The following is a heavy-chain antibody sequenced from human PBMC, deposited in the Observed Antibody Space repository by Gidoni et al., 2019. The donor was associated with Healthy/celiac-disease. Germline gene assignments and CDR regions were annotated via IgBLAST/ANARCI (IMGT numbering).Heavy chain of an antibody. CDR3: ARDPDYYDSLGYFDY. Sequence: QVQLVESGGGVVQPGRSLRLSCAAPGFTFSSYAMHWVRQAQGKGLEWVAVISYDGSNKYYADSVKGRFTISRDNSKNTLYLQMNSLRAEDTAVYYCARDPDYYDSLGYFDYWGQGTLVTVSS. J-gene: IGHJ4*02. D-gene: IGHD3-22*01. CDR1: GFTFSSYA. V-gene: IGHV3-30-3*01. CDR2: ISYDGSNK.